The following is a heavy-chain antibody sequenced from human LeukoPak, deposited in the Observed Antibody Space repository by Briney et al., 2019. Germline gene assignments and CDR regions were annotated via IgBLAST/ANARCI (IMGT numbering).Heavy chain of an antibody. CDR3: ARHIVGAPVLGHAFDI. J-gene: IGHJ3*02. CDR2: VYHDGST. V-gene: IGHV4-38-2*02. Sequence: PSQTLSLTCSVSGYSITSGYYWGWIRQSPGKGLEWIGSVYHDGSTYYNPSLKSRVTVSVDTSKNQISLSLSSVTATDTAVYYCARHIVGAPVLGHAFDIWGQGTMVTVSS. D-gene: IGHD1-26*01. CDR1: GYSITSGYY.